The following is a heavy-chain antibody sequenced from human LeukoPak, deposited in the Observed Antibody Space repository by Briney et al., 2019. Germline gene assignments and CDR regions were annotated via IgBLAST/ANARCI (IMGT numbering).Heavy chain of an antibody. Sequence: GESLKISCKGSRYSFMNYWIGWVRQMPGKGLEWMGIIYTGDSDTKYSPSLQGQVTISVDKSISTAYLQWSSLKASDTATYYCARTNIAARPFDIWGQGTMVTVSS. CDR3: ARTNIAARPFDI. D-gene: IGHD6-6*01. CDR2: IYTGDSDT. J-gene: IGHJ3*02. V-gene: IGHV5-51*01. CDR1: RYSFMNYW.